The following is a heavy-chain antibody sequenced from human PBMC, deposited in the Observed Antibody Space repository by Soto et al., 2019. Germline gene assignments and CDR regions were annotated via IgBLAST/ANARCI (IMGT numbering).Heavy chain of an antibody. CDR2: ITYDGSNK. Sequence: QVQLVESGGGVVQSGRSLRLSCAASGFIFHNYGMHWVRQAPGKGLEWGAVITYDGSNKYYADSVRGRFTISRDNSKDTGTLWLQMNSVRAEDTAVYYCAKVDYSSGWYGYFDSWGQGTLVTVSS. CDR1: GFIFHNYG. CDR3: AKVDYSSGWYGYFDS. D-gene: IGHD6-19*01. V-gene: IGHV3-30*18. J-gene: IGHJ4*02.